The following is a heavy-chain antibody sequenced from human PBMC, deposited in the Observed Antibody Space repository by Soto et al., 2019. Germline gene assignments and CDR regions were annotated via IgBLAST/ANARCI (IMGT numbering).Heavy chain of an antibody. J-gene: IGHJ6*04. CDR1: GFSFSNYA. CDR2: ISYDGNQK. D-gene: IGHD3-3*01. CDR3: AREMIIIPDGIVFVPPGVGGYFYYGLDV. Sequence: GGALRLSCEASGFSFSNYAMHWLRQTPGKGLEWVAVISYDGNQKYYPDSVKGRFAVSRDNSNHKLFLQMNGLRDDDTGVYHCAREMIIIPDGIVFVPPGVGGYFYYGLDVWGKGTTVTVSS. V-gene: IGHV3-30*09.